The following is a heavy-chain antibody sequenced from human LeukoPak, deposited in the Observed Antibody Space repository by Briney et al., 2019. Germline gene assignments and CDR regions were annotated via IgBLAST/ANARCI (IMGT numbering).Heavy chain of an antibody. D-gene: IGHD4-23*01. J-gene: IGHJ5*02. V-gene: IGHV1-46*01. CDR1: GYTFTNYY. CDR2: IHPSGGST. CDR3: ARDYGGNNWFDH. Sequence: ASVKVSCKASGYTFTNYYMHWVRQAPGQGLEWMGIIHPSGGSTTSAQKFQGRVTMTRDTSTSTVYMELSSLRSEDTAVYYCARDYGGNNWFDHWGQGTLVTVSS.